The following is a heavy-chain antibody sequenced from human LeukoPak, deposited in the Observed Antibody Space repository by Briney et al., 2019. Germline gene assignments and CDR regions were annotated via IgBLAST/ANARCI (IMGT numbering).Heavy chain of an antibody. CDR2: FDPEDGET. V-gene: IGHV1-24*01. J-gene: IGHJ4*02. Sequence: ASVKVSCKVSGYTLTELSMHWVRQAPGKGLEWMGGFDPEDGETISAQKLQGRVTMTEATSTDTAYMELSSLRSEDTAVYYCATDPGFWYYFDYWGQGTLVTVSS. CDR1: GYTLTELS. D-gene: IGHD3-3*01. CDR3: ATDPGFWYYFDY.